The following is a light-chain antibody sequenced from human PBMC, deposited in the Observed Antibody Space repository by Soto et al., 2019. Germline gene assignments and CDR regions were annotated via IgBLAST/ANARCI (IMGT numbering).Light chain of an antibody. V-gene: IGKV3-20*01. CDR2: GIS. J-gene: IGKJ1*01. CDR3: QQYGSTPRT. CDR1: QSVSSNY. Sequence: EIVLTQSPGTLCLSPGDRATLSCRASQSVSSNYFAWYQQKPGQAPRLLTYGISSRATGIPDRFSGSGSGTDFTLTISRLEPEDFAVYYCQQYGSTPRTFGQGTKVEIK.